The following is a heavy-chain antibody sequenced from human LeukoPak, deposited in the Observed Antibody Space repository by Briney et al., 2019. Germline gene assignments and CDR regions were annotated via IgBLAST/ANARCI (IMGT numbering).Heavy chain of an antibody. V-gene: IGHV4-61*02. CDR3: ARDVGGLDY. D-gene: IGHD3-10*01. CDR1: SGSINSGSYY. J-gene: IGHJ4*02. Sequence: SETLSLTCTVPSGSINSGSYYWSWIRQPAGKGLEWIGRIYTSGRTTNYNPSLKSRVTISVDTSKNQFSLKLSSVTAADTAVYYCARDVGGLDYWGQGTLVTVSS. CDR2: IYTSGRTT.